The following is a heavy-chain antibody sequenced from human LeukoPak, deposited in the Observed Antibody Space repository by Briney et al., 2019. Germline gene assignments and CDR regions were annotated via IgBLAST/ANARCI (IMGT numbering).Heavy chain of an antibody. J-gene: IGHJ6*04. CDR1: GGSFSDYY. CDR2: INHSGTA. D-gene: IGHD2-2*01. CDR3: ARGLRLPSRSTPAVPHV. V-gene: IGHV4-34*01. Sequence: PSETLSLTCAVYGGSFSDYYWKWVRQPPGKGLEWIGEINHSGTANYHPSLNSRVTISVDTSKNQFSLRLTSVTAADTAVYYCARGLRLPSRSTPAVPHVWGKGTTVTVSA.